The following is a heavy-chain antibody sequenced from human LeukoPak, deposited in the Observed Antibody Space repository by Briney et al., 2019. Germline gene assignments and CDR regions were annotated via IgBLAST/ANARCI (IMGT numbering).Heavy chain of an antibody. CDR1: GGSISSSSYY. V-gene: IGHV4-39*07. CDR3: ARDTLYGFGGV. D-gene: IGHD3-10*01. Sequence: SETLSLTCTVSGGSISSSSYYWGWIRQPPGKGLEWIGSIYYSGSTYYNPSLKSRVTISVDTSKNQFSLKLRYVTAADTAVYYCARDTLYGFGGVWGKGTTVTISS. J-gene: IGHJ6*04. CDR2: IYYSGST.